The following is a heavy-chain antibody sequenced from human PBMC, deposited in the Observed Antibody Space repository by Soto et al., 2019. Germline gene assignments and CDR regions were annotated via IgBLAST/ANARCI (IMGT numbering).Heavy chain of an antibody. D-gene: IGHD2-2*02. J-gene: IGHJ6*02. CDR2: ISYDGSNK. CDR3: AKEDCSSTSCYNDYYGTDV. Sequence: QVQLVESGGGVVQPGRSLRLSCAASGFTFSSYGMHWVRQAPGKGLEWVAVISYDGSNKYYADSVKGRFTISRDNSKNTLYLQMNSLRAEDTAVYYCAKEDCSSTSCYNDYYGTDVWGQGTTVTVSS. V-gene: IGHV3-30*18. CDR1: GFTFSSYG.